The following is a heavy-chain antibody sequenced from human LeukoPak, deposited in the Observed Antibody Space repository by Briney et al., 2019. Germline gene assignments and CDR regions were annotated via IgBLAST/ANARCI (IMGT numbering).Heavy chain of an antibody. Sequence: GGSLRLSCTASGLIFSQYGMHWVRLAPGKGLEWVALIAFDGSRIYYGDSVKGRFTISRDNSKDTLYLQLNSLTPEDTAVYYCAKDRRSSSDFFDSWGQGILVAVSS. J-gene: IGHJ4*02. V-gene: IGHV3-30*18. D-gene: IGHD6-19*01. CDR3: AKDRRSSSDFFDS. CDR1: GLIFSQYG. CDR2: IAFDGSRI.